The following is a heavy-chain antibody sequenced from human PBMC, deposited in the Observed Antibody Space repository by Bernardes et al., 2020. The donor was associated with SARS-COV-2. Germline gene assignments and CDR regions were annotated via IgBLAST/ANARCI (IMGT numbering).Heavy chain of an antibody. D-gene: IGHD6-13*01. V-gene: IGHV4-4*07. CDR3: ARTDHSSWHSPHWFDP. CDR1: GGSISSYY. J-gene: IGHJ5*02. CDR2: IYTSGST. Sequence: SETLSLTCTVSGGSISSYYWSWIRQPAGKGLEWIGRIYTSGSTNYNPSLKSRVTMSVDTSKNQFSLKLRSVTAADTAVYYCARTDHSSWHSPHWFDPWGQGTLVTVSS.